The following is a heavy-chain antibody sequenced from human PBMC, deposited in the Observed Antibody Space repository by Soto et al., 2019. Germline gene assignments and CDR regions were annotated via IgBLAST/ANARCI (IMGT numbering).Heavy chain of an antibody. CDR1: GLSVSSNY. J-gene: IGHJ2*01. CDR3: ATGIKAVVRSWYFDL. Sequence: EVQLVETGGDLIQPGGSLRLSCAASGLSVSSNYMSWVRQAPGRGLEWVSVIYSSGNIYYRDSVKGRFTISRDNSKNTLYLQMNSLRAEDTAVYYCATGIKAVVRSWYFDLWGRGTLVTVSS. CDR2: IYSSGNI. V-gene: IGHV3-53*02. D-gene: IGHD5-18*01.